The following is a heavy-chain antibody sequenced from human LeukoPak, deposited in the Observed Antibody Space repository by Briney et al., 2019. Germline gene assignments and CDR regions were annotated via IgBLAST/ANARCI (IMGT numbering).Heavy chain of an antibody. CDR2: ISGSGGST. J-gene: IGHJ4*02. CDR1: GFTFSSYA. CDR3: AKDRRVGATTWYYFDY. Sequence: GGSLRLSCAASGFTFSSYAMSWVRQAPGKGLEWVSAISGSGGSTYYADSVKGRFTISRDNSKNTLYLQMNSLRAEDTAVYYCAKDRRVGATTWYYFDYWGQGTLVTVSS. D-gene: IGHD1-26*01. V-gene: IGHV3-23*01.